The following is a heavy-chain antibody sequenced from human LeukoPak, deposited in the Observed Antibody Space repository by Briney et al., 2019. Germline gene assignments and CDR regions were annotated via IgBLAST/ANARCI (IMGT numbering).Heavy chain of an antibody. Sequence: GGSLRLSCAASRFTFSSYAMSWVRQAPGKGLEWVSAISGSGGSTYYADSVKGRFTISRDNSKNTLYLQMNSLRAENTAVYYCAKRSSSWYVIDYWGQGTLVTVSS. V-gene: IGHV3-23*01. CDR2: ISGSGGST. CDR3: AKRSSSWYVIDY. D-gene: IGHD6-13*01. CDR1: RFTFSSYA. J-gene: IGHJ4*02.